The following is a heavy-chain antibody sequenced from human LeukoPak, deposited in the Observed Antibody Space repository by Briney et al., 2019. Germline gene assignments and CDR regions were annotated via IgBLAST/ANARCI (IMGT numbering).Heavy chain of an antibody. CDR1: GYTFTGYY. V-gene: IGHV1-2*04. Sequence: ASVNVSCKASGYTFTGYYMHWVRQAPGQGLEWMGWINPNSGGTNYAQKFQGWVTMTRDTSIGTAYMELSRLRSDDTAVYYCARSLGVAVAGTDYYGMDVWGQGTTVTVPS. J-gene: IGHJ6*02. D-gene: IGHD6-19*01. CDR2: INPNSGGT. CDR3: ARSLGVAVAGTDYYGMDV.